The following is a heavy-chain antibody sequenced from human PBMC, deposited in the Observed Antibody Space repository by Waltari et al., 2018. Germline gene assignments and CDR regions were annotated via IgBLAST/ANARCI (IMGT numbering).Heavy chain of an antibody. CDR1: GYTFTGYY. V-gene: IGHV1-2*02. J-gene: IGHJ5*02. D-gene: IGHD2-2*01. Sequence: QVQLVQSGAEVKKPGASVKVSCKASGYTFTGYYMHWVRQAPGQGLEWMGWINPNSGGTNYAQKFQGRVTMTRDTSISTAYMELSRLRSDDTAVYYCARDAGFYCSSTSCPPRKAGFDPWGQGTLVTVSS. CDR3: ARDAGFYCSSTSCPPRKAGFDP. CDR2: INPNSGGT.